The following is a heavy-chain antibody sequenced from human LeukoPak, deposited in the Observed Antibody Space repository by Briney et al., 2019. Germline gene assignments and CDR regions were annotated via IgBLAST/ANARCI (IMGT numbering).Heavy chain of an antibody. D-gene: IGHD3-22*01. CDR1: GFTFSSYG. V-gene: IGHV3-30*18. Sequence: GGSLRLSCAASGFTFSSYGMHWVRQAPGKGLEWVAVISYDGSNKYYADSVKGRFTISRDNSKNTLYLQMNSLRAEDTAVYYCAKEYNYYDSSGYDSWGQGTLVTVSS. CDR3: AKEYNYYDSSGYDS. J-gene: IGHJ5*01. CDR2: ISYDGSNK.